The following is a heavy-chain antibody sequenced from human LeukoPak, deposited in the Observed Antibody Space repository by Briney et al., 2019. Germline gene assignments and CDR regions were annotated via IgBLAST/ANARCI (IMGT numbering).Heavy chain of an antibody. V-gene: IGHV3-23*01. J-gene: IGHJ4*02. CDR1: GFTYSGYS. D-gene: IGHD6-19*01. Sequence: GGSLRLSCAASGFTYSGYSLSWVRQAPGKELEWVSAISGSGGSTYYADSVKGRFTISRDNSKNTLYLQMNSLRAEDTAVYYCAKSLRQWLVQVSDYWGQGTLVTVSS. CDR3: AKSLRQWLVQVSDY. CDR2: ISGSGGST.